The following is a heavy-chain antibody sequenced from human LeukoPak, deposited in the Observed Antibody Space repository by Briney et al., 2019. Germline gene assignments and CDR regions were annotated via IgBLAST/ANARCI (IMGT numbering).Heavy chain of an antibody. CDR3: ATTGGLRLGELSLGFDY. J-gene: IGHJ4*02. CDR1: GGSISSSSYY. Sequence: PSETLSLTCTVSGGSISSSSYYWGWLRQPPGKGLEWIGSIYYSGSTYYNPSLKSRATISVDTSKNQFSLKLSSVTAADTAVYYWATTGGLRLGELSLGFDYWGQGTLVTVSS. CDR2: IYYSGST. V-gene: IGHV4-39*01. D-gene: IGHD3-16*02.